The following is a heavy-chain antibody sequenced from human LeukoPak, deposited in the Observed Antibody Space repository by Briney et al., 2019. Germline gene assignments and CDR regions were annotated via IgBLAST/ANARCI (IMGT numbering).Heavy chain of an antibody. CDR2: TYYRSKWYN. V-gene: IGHV6-1*01. D-gene: IGHD6-13*01. CDR1: GDSVSSNSAA. Sequence: SQTLSLTCAISGDSVSSNSAAWNWIRQSPSRGLEWLGRTYYRSKWYNDYAVSVKSRITINPDTSKNQFSLQLNSVTPEDTAVYYCARDQGNIAAPKNYYYYYYMDVWGKGTTVTVSS. CDR3: ARDQGNIAAPKNYYYYYYMDV. J-gene: IGHJ6*03.